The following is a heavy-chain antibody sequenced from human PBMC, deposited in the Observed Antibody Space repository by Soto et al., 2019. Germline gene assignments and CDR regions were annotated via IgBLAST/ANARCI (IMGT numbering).Heavy chain of an antibody. J-gene: IGHJ6*02. V-gene: IGHV4-4*07. Sequence: SETLSLTCTVSGDSLGNYYWFWIRQPVGKGLEWIGRVSSSGNTSANPTLNSRATMSIDTSKNQFSLRRRSVTAADTAVYYCARADYEILTGSYAMDVWGQGTTVTVSS. CDR2: VSSSGNT. D-gene: IGHD3-9*01. CDR1: GDSLGNYY. CDR3: ARADYEILTGSYAMDV.